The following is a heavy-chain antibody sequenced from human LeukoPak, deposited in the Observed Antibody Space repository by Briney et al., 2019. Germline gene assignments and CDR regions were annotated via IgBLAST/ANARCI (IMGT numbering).Heavy chain of an antibody. V-gene: IGHV3-21*01. D-gene: IGHD5-18*01. J-gene: IGHJ4*02. CDR3: AKPRGYSYGPFDY. Sequence: NPGGSLRLXCAASGFTFTSYSMNWVRQAPGKRLEWVSSISGSSNYIYYADSVRGRFTISRDNAKNSLYLQMNSLRAEDTAVYYCAKPRGYSYGPFDYWGQGTLVTVSS. CDR1: GFTFTSYS. CDR2: ISGSSNYI.